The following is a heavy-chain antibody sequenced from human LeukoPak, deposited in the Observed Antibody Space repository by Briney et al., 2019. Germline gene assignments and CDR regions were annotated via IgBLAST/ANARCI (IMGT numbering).Heavy chain of an antibody. CDR1: GYTFTSYG. J-gene: IGHJ1*01. D-gene: IGHD3-9*01. Sequence: SVKVSCKASGYTFTSYGINWVRQAPGQGLEWMGGITPMFGTAKYAQKFQGRVTITADESTSTAYMELSSLRSGDTAVYYCARDSSEFRSLIFHWGQGTLVTVSS. CDR3: ARDSSEFRSLIFH. CDR2: ITPMFGTA. V-gene: IGHV1-69*13.